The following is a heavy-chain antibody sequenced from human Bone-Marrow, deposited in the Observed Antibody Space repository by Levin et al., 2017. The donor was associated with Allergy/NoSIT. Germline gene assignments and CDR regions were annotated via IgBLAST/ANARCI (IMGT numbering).Heavy chain of an antibody. V-gene: IGHV4-61*01. CDR3: ASSRASGYSSGWYFPD. Sequence: SETLSLTCAVSGDSVRNNNYYWTWIRQPPGKGLEYIGYVYYTGSTDYSPSLKSRLTISMDTSKNQFSLRLNSVTSEDTAVYFCASSRASGYSSGWYFPDWGQGTLVTVSS. D-gene: IGHD6-19*01. CDR2: VYYTGST. J-gene: IGHJ4*02. CDR1: GDSVRNNNYY.